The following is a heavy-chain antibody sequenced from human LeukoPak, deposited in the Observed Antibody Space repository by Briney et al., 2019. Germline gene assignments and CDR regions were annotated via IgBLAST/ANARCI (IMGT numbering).Heavy chain of an antibody. Sequence: ASVKVSCKVSGYTLTELSMHWVRQAPGKGLEWMGGFDPEDGETIYAQKFQGRVTITEDTSTDTAYMELSSLRSEDTAVYYCATAHDSSGYIGYWGQGTLVTVSS. CDR1: GYTLTELS. CDR3: ATAHDSSGYIGY. V-gene: IGHV1-24*01. CDR2: FDPEDGET. D-gene: IGHD3-22*01. J-gene: IGHJ4*02.